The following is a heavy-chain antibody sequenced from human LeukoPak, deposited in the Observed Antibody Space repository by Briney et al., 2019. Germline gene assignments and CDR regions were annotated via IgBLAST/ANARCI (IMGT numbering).Heavy chain of an antibody. CDR2: IWYDGSYK. CDR1: GFTFITYG. V-gene: IGHV3-33*01. CDR3: AREYYDSSDYPRQHYFDY. Sequence: PGGSLRLSCAASGFTFITYGMPWVRQAPGKGLEWVAIIWYDGSYKYYADSVKGRFTISRDNSKNTLYLQMNSLRAEDTAVYYCAREYYDSSDYPRQHYFDYWGQGTLVTVST. J-gene: IGHJ4*02. D-gene: IGHD3-22*01.